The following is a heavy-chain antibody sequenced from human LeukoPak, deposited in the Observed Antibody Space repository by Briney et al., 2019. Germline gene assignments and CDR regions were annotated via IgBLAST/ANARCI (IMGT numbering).Heavy chain of an antibody. V-gene: IGHV3-21*01. CDR2: ISSSSSYI. D-gene: IGHD6-19*01. CDR3: ARDLRAQIAVARLGAFDI. Sequence: KPGGSLRLSCAASGLTFSSYSMNWVRQAPGKGLEWVSSISSSSSYIYYADSVKGRFTISRDNAKNSLYLQMNSLRAEDTAVYYCARDLRAQIAVARLGAFDIWGQGTMVTVSS. CDR1: GLTFSSYS. J-gene: IGHJ3*02.